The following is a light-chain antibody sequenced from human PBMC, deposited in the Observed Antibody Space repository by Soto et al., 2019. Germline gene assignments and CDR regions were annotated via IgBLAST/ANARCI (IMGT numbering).Light chain of an antibody. V-gene: IGLV2-8*01. CDR3: RSYAGSNNYV. CDR2: EVS. CDR1: SSDVGGYNY. Sequence: HSVLTQPPSASGSPGQSVTISCTGTSSDVGGYNYVSWYQQHPGKAPKLMIYEVSKRPSGVPDRFSGSKSGNTASLTVSGLQAEDEADYYCRSYAGSNNYVFGTGTKLTVL. J-gene: IGLJ1*01.